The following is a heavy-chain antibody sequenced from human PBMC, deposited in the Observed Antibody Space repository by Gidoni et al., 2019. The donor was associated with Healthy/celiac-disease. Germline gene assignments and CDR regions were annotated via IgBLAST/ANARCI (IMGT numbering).Heavy chain of an antibody. CDR2: INHSGST. Sequence: QVQLQQWGAGLLKPSETLSLTCAVYGGSFSGYYWSWIRQPPGKGLEWIGEINHSGSTNYNPSLNSRVTISVDTSKNQFSLKLSSVTAADTAVYYCARGRSLPIPFFDYWGQGTLVTVSS. J-gene: IGHJ4*02. D-gene: IGHD3-16*02. CDR3: ARGRSLPIPFFDY. CDR1: GGSFSGYY. V-gene: IGHV4-34*01.